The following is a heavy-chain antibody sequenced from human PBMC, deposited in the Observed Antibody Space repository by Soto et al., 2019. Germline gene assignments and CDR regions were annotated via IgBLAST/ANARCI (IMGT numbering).Heavy chain of an antibody. V-gene: IGHV1-8*01. CDR3: ARSESRYCSSTSCYTLDY. Sequence: ASVKVSCKASGYTFTSYHINWVLHATGQGLEWMGWMNPIIGNTDYAQKFQGRVTMTTNTPTSTAYMELSSLRSEDTAVYYCARSESRYCSSTSCYTLDYWGQGTLVTAPQ. CDR1: GYTFTSYH. CDR2: MNPIIGNT. D-gene: IGHD2-2*02. J-gene: IGHJ4*02.